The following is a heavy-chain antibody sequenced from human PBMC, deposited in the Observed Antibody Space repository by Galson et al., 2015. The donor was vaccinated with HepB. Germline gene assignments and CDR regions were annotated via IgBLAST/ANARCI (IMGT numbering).Heavy chain of an antibody. J-gene: IGHJ4*02. D-gene: IGHD5-18*01. Sequence: SLRLSCAASGFTFSDYYMSWIRQAPGKGLEWVSFISSSSGYTNYADSVKGRFTISRDNAKNSVYLQMNSLRAEDTAVYYCAREGYNYCIDYWGQGTLVTVSS. CDR2: ISSSSGYT. CDR1: GFTFSDYY. V-gene: IGHV3-11*06. CDR3: AREGYNYCIDY.